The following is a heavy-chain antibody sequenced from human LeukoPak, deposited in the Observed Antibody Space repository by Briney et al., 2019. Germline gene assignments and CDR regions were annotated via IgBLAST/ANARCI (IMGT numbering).Heavy chain of an antibody. CDR3: ARRVTVIHYLDL. V-gene: IGHV4-34*01. D-gene: IGHD3-16*02. CDR2: MNDSGGT. Sequence: SETLSLTCAVYDGSFSGYYWTWIRQFPGRWLEWIGEMNDSGGTNYNPSLKSRVNVSVDTSKNQFSLKLTSVTAADTALYYCARRVTVIHYLDLWGKGITVTVSS. CDR1: DGSFSGYY. J-gene: IGHJ6*03.